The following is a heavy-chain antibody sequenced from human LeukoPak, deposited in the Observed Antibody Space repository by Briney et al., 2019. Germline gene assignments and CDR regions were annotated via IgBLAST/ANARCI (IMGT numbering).Heavy chain of an antibody. CDR1: GFTVSSNY. J-gene: IGHJ6*02. CDR3: ARDSDTMVRGVAAGYYYGMDV. Sequence: PGGSLRLSCAASGFTVSSNYMSWVRQAPGKGLEGVSVIYSGGSTYYADSVKGRFTISRDNSKNTLYLQMNSLRAEDTAVYYCARDSDTMVRGVAAGYYYGMDVWGQGTTVTVSS. V-gene: IGHV3-66*02. CDR2: IYSGGST. D-gene: IGHD3-10*01.